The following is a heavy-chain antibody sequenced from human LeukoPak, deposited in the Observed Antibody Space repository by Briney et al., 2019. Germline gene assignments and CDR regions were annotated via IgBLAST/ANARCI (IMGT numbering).Heavy chain of an antibody. V-gene: IGHV3-49*04. D-gene: IGHD2-8*01. J-gene: IGHJ4*02. CDR1: GFTFGDYA. CDR2: IRSNSYGGTA. CDR3: TRDVLGGWYANDY. Sequence: YPGGSLRLSCTASGFTFGDYAMSWVRQAPGKGLEWVAFIRSNSYGGTAEYAASVKGRSTNSRDDSKSITYLQMNSLKTEDTAVYFSTRDVLGGWYANDYWGQGTLVTVSS.